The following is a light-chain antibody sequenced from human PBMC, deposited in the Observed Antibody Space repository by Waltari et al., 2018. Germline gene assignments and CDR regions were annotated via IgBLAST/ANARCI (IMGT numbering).Light chain of an antibody. CDR3: SSFTTSSTVV. Sequence: QSALTQPASVSGSPGQSLTISCTGTSRDVGGYNYVSWYQQPPARAPKLMIFDVSNRPSGVSNRFSGSKSGNTASLTISGLQAEDEADYYCSSFTTSSTVVFGGGTKLTVL. V-gene: IGLV2-14*03. CDR1: SRDVGGYNY. J-gene: IGLJ2*01. CDR2: DVS.